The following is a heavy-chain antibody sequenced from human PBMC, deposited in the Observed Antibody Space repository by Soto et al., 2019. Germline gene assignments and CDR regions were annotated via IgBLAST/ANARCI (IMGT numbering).Heavy chain of an antibody. Sequence: SQTLSLTCVISGDSVSSSSVAWNWVRQSPSRGLEWLGRTYYRSRWYIDFAVSVRARIVINADTSKNQFSLQLNSVTPEDTAVYFCARSEEDSDYYYYGLDVWGQGTTVTVSS. J-gene: IGHJ6*02. CDR3: ARSEEDSDYYYYGLDV. D-gene: IGHD2-15*01. CDR1: GDSVSSSSVA. CDR2: TYYRSRWYI. V-gene: IGHV6-1*01.